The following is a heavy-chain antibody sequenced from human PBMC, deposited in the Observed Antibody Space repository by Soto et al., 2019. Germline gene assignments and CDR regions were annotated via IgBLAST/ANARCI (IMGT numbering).Heavy chain of an antibody. CDR3: ARHVLKRSYYYYYGMDV. Sequence: SETLSLTCTVSGGSISSSSDYWGWIRQPPGKGLEWIGSIYYSGSTYYNPSLKSRVTISVDTSKNQFSLKLSSVTAADTAVYYCARHVLKRSYYYYYGMDVWGQGTTVTVSS. CDR2: IYYSGST. J-gene: IGHJ6*02. D-gene: IGHD3-10*02. CDR1: GGSISSSSDY. V-gene: IGHV4-39*01.